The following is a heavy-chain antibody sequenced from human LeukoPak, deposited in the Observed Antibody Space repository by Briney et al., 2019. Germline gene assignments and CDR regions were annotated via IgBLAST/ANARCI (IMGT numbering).Heavy chain of an antibody. CDR2: ISTYNANT. CDR3: ATGPPYSSGSFDY. J-gene: IGHJ4*02. D-gene: IGHD6-19*01. CDR1: GYTFINYA. Sequence: ASVKVSCKASGYTFINYAITWLRQAPGQGLEWMGWISTYNANTNYAQKLQGRVTITADTSTDTAYMELSSLRSEDTAVYYCATGPPYSSGSFDYWGQGTLVTVSS. V-gene: IGHV1-18*01.